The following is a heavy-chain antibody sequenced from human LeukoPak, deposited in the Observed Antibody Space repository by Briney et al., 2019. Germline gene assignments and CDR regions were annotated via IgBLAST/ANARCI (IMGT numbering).Heavy chain of an antibody. V-gene: IGHV3-48*01. CDR1: GFTFSDYS. J-gene: IGHJ4*02. CDR3: ARDYKYAFDN. D-gene: IGHD5-24*01. Sequence: PGGFLRLSCAAPGFTFSDYSMNWVRQAPGEGLEWISYIGIDSGNTNYADAVKGRFTISGDKAKNSLNLQMNSLRVEDTAVYYCARDYKYAFDNWGQGTLVTVSS. CDR2: IGIDSGNT.